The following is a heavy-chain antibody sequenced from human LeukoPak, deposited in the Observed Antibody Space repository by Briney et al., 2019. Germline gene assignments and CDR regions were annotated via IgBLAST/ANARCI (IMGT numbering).Heavy chain of an antibody. CDR3: ARTDIVVVPAAHEPELAEYFQH. CDR1: GFTFSSYS. V-gene: IGHV3-21*01. Sequence: PGGSLRLSCAASGFTFSSYSMNWVRQAPGKGLEWVSSISSSRSYIYYADSVKGRFTISRDNAKNSLYLQMNSLRAEDTAVYYCARTDIVVVPAAHEPELAEYFQHWGQGTLVTVSS. CDR2: ISSSRSYI. D-gene: IGHD2-2*01. J-gene: IGHJ1*01.